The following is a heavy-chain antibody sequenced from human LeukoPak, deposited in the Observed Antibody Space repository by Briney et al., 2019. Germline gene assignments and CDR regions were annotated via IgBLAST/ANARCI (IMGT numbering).Heavy chain of an antibody. CDR3: SEDMSGYGEAYYMDV. V-gene: IGHV3-30*02. D-gene: IGHD4-17*01. CDR1: GFTFSSYG. Sequence: PGGSLRLSCAASGFTFSSYGMHWVRQAPGKGLEWVAFIRYDGSNKYYADSVKGRFTISRDNSKNTLYLQMNSLRAEDTALYYCSEDMSGYGEAYYMDVWGKGTTVTISS. J-gene: IGHJ6*03. CDR2: IRYDGSNK.